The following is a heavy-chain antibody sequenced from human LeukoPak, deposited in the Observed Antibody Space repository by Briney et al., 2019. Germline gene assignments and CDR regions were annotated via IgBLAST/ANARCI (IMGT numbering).Heavy chain of an antibody. Sequence: ASVKVSCKASGYTFTSYYMHWVRQAPGQGLEWMGWISAYNGNTNYAQKLQGRVTMTTDTSTSTAYMELRSLRSDDTAVYYCARARAAAGTVDYWGQGTLVTVSS. J-gene: IGHJ4*02. D-gene: IGHD6-13*01. CDR1: GYTFTSYY. CDR3: ARARAAAGTVDY. V-gene: IGHV1-18*04. CDR2: ISAYNGNT.